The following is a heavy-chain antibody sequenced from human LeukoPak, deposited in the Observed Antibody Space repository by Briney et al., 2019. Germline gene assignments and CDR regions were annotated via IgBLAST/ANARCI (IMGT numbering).Heavy chain of an antibody. J-gene: IGHJ6*03. CDR1: GGSISSYH. Sequence: SETLSLTCTVSGGSISSYHWSWIRQPAGKGLEWIGRIYTSGSTNYNPSLKSRVTMSVDTSKNQFSLKLSSVTAADTAVYYCARGGLVTSFYYYMDVWDKGTTVTVSS. CDR2: IYTSGST. D-gene: IGHD4-23*01. V-gene: IGHV4-4*07. CDR3: ARGGLVTSFYYYMDV.